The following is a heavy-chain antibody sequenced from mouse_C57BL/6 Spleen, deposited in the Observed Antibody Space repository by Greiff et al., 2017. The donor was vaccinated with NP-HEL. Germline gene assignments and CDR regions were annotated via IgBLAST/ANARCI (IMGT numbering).Heavy chain of an antibody. V-gene: IGHV1-18*01. Sequence: VQLQQSGPELVKPGASVKIPCKASGYTFTDYNMDWVKQSHGKSLEWIGDINPNNGGTIYNQKFKGKATLTVDKSSSTAYMELRSLTSEDTAVYYCARGLLWLRRYYYAMDYWGQGTSVTVSS. D-gene: IGHD2-2*01. CDR3: ARGLLWLRRYYYAMDY. CDR1: GYTFTDYN. J-gene: IGHJ4*01. CDR2: INPNNGGT.